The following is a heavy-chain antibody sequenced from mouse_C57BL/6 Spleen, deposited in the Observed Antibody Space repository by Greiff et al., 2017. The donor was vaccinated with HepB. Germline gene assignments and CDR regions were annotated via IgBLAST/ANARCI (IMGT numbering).Heavy chain of an antibody. CDR1: GYTFTSYW. J-gene: IGHJ1*03. Sequence: VQLQQPGTELVKPGASVELSCKASGYTFTSYWMHWVKQRPGQGLEWIGNINPSNGGTNYNEKFKSKATLTVDKSSSTAYMQLSSLTSEDSAVYYCARDYYGSSYWYFDVWGTGTTVTVSS. CDR3: ARDYYGSSYWYFDV. V-gene: IGHV1-53*01. D-gene: IGHD1-1*01. CDR2: INPSNGGT.